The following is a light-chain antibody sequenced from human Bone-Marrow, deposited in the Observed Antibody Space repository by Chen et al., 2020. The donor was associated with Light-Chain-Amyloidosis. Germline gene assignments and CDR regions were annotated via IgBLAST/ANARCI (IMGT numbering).Light chain of an antibody. CDR3: QQYGSVRFT. CDR2: GAS. CDR1: QSVSSSY. Sequence: EIVLTQSPGTLSLSPGESATLSCRASQSVSSSYLAWYQQKPGQAPRLLIYGASSRATGFPDRFSGSASGTDFTLTISRLEPEDFAGYYCQQYGSVRFTFGPGTKVDIK. V-gene: IGKV3-20*01. J-gene: IGKJ3*01.